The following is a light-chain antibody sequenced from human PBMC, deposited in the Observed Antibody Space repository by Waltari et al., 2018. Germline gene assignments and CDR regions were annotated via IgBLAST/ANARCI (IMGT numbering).Light chain of an antibody. J-gene: IGLJ2*01. V-gene: IGLV1-40*01. Sequence: QSVLTQPPSVSGAPGQRVPISCTGSSSNIGAGYAVPWYQQLPGPAPKLLIYGNSNRPSGVPDRFSGSKSGTSASLAITGLQAEDEADYYCQSYDSSLSGSVFGGGTKLTVL. CDR3: QSYDSSLSGSV. CDR1: SSNIGAGYA. CDR2: GNS.